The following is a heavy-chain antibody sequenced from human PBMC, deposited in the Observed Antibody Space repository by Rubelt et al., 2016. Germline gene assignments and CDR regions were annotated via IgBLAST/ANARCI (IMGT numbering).Heavy chain of an antibody. CDR3: ARGYDVWSGYQY. Sequence: QVQLVQSGAEVKKPGASVKVSCKASGYTFTSYGLSWVRQAPGQGLEWMGWISAYNGNTNSGQKIQGRVTMTTEPSTSTAYMELRSLRSDDTAVYYCARGYDVWSGYQYWGQGTLVTVSS. D-gene: IGHD3-3*01. J-gene: IGHJ4*02. CDR2: ISAYNGNT. CDR1: GYTFTSYG. V-gene: IGHV1-18*01.